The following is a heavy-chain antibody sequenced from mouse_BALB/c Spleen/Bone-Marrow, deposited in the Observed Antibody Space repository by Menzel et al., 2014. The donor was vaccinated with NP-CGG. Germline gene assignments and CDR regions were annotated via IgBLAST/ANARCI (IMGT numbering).Heavy chain of an antibody. V-gene: IGHV5-2*01. CDR1: EYEFPSQD. D-gene: IGHD1-1*01. CDR3: AKHGDCCGSSLFAY. Sequence: VKLQESGGGLVHPGESLKLSCESNEYEFPSQDMSWVRKTPEKRLELVAAINIDGDRTYFPDTMERRLTISRDNSTRTLYLQTSSLRSEETAFYCAAKHGDCCGSSLFAYWSQGTLVTVSA. J-gene: IGHJ3*01. CDR2: INIDGDRT.